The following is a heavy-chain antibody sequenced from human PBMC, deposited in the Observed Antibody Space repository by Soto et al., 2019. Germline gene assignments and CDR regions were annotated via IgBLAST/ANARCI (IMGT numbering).Heavy chain of an antibody. V-gene: IGHV3-15*01. Sequence: GGSLRLSCTASGFTFTNSWLSWVRQAPGKGLEWVGRIKSKTDGGTTDYGAPVKGRFTISRDDSKTTLYLQMNSLKTEDTAVYFCTANWNYWGQGSIVTVYS. D-gene: IGHD1-1*01. CDR3: TANWNY. CDR2: IKSKTDGGTT. J-gene: IGHJ4*02. CDR1: GFTFTNSW.